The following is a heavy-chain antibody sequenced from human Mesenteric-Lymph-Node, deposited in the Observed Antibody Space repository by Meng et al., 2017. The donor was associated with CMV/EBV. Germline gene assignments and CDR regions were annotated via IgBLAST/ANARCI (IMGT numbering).Heavy chain of an antibody. D-gene: IGHD3-10*02. J-gene: IGHJ4*02. CDR1: GFTFSSYT. Sequence: SLKISCEASGFTFSSYTMNWVRQAPGKGLEWVSGITWNSGVIDYADSVKGRFTTSRDNAKNSLYLQMNSLRPEDTAFYYCATVTTLSPGWGQGTLVTVTS. CDR2: ITWNSGVI. V-gene: IGHV3-9*01. CDR3: ATVTTLSPG.